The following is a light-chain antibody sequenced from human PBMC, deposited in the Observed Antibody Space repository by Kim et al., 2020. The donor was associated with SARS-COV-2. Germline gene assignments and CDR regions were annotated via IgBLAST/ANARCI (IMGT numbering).Light chain of an antibody. CDR3: MQGTHWPFT. Sequence: PASISCESSQSLVYSDGNIYLNWFHQRPCQSPRRLIYKVSNRDSGVPDRFSGSGSGTDFTLHISRVEAEDARIYYCMQGTHWPFTFGPGTKVGIK. V-gene: IGKV2-30*01. CDR2: KVS. CDR1: QSLVYSDGNIY. J-gene: IGKJ3*01.